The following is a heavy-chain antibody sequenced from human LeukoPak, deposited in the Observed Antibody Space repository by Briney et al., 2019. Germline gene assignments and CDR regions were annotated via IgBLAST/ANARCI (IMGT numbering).Heavy chain of an antibody. D-gene: IGHD1-26*01. CDR2: IYTGGST. CDR3: ARSPIVGVTAYAFDI. V-gene: IGHV4-4*07. J-gene: IGHJ3*02. Sequence: PSETLSLTCTVSGGSISSYYWSWIRQPAGKGLEWIGRIYTGGSTNYNPSLKSRVTISVDKSKNQFSLKLSSVTAADTAVYYCARSPIVGVTAYAFDIWGQGTMVTVSS. CDR1: GGSISSYY.